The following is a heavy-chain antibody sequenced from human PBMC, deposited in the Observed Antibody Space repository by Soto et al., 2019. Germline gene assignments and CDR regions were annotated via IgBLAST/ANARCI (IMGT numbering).Heavy chain of an antibody. CDR3: AREADTAMMYYYYGMDV. CDR2: IWYDGSNK. CDR1: GFTFSSYG. J-gene: IGHJ6*02. V-gene: IGHV3-33*01. D-gene: IGHD5-18*01. Sequence: GGSLRLSCAASGFTFSSYGMHWVRQAPGKGLEWVAVIWYDGSNKYYADSVKGRFTISRDNSKNTLYLQMNSLRAEDTAVYYCAREADTAMMYYYYGMDVWGQGTTVTVSS.